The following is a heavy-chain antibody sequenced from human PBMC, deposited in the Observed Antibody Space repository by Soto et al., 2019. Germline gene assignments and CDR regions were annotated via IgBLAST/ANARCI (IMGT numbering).Heavy chain of an antibody. D-gene: IGHD6-13*01. CDR2: ISAYNGNT. CDR1: GYTFTSYG. J-gene: IGHJ4*02. Sequence: QVQLVQSGAEVKQPGASVKVSCKASGYTFTSYGITWVRQAPGQGLEWMGWISAYNGNTNYAQKLQGRVTMTTYTSTRTAYMELRSLRSDDTAVYYCARTDSRPQDFDYWGQGTLVTVSS. V-gene: IGHV1-18*01. CDR3: ARTDSRPQDFDY.